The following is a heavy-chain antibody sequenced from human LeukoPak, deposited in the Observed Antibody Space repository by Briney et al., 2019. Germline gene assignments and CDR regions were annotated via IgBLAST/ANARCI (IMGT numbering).Heavy chain of an antibody. CDR1: GGSISSSGHY. V-gene: IGHV4-39*01. CDR2: LYQSGST. CDR3: ARYRGFGELSRYYFDY. J-gene: IGHJ4*02. D-gene: IGHD3-10*01. Sequence: SETLSLTCSVSGGSISSSGHYWGWLRQPPGKGLEWIGSLYQSGSTYYNPSLKSRVTISPDMSKNQFSLTLSSVTAADTAVYYCARYRGFGELSRYYFDYWGQGTLVTVSS.